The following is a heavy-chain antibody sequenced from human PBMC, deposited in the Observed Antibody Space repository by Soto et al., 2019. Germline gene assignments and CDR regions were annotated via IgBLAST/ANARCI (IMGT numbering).Heavy chain of an antibody. D-gene: IGHD2-15*01. V-gene: IGHV4-31*03. CDR2: IYYSGDT. J-gene: IGHJ6*02. Sequence: QVQLQESGPGLVKPSQPLSLTCTVSGGSISSGSFYWTWIRQHPGKGLEFIGYIYYSGDTYYNPSLRSRVIISLDTSKNQFSLRLNSVPAADTAVYYCAREWSGGRRDGNPDKYYGMDVWGQGTKVTVSS. CDR3: AREWSGGRRDGNPDKYYGMDV. CDR1: GGSISSGSFY.